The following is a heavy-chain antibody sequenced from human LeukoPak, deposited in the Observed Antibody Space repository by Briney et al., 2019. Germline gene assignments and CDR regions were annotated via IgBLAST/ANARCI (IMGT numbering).Heavy chain of an antibody. CDR3: ARDAPPNYYGSGSYLFDP. CDR1: GGSISSSSYY. V-gene: IGHV4-39*07. D-gene: IGHD3-10*01. CDR2: IYYSGST. J-gene: IGHJ5*02. Sequence: SETLSLTCTVSGGSISSSSYYWGWIRQPPGKGLEWIGSIYYSGSTYYNPSLKSRVTISVDTSKNQFSLKLSSVTAADTAVYYCARDAPPNYYGSGSYLFDPWGQGTLVTVSS.